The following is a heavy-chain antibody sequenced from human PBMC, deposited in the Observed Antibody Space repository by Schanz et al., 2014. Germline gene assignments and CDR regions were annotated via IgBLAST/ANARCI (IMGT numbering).Heavy chain of an antibody. J-gene: IGHJ4*02. D-gene: IGHD3-10*01. V-gene: IGHV3-33*01. CDR3: ARSEMDRGVIWGY. CDR1: GFTFSSYG. Sequence: QVQLVESGGGVVQPGRSLRLSCATSGFTFSSYGMHWVRQAPGKGLEWVAVIWFDGNNKYYADSVKGRFTISRDNSKNPLYLQMNSLRAEDTAVYYCARSEMDRGVIWGYWGQGTLVTVSS. CDR2: IWFDGNNK.